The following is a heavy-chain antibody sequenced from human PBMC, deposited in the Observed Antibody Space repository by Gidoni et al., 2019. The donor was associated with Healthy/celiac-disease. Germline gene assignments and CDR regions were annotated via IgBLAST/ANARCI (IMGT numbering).Heavy chain of an antibody. CDR2: ISSSGSTI. J-gene: IGHJ4*02. D-gene: IGHD1-7*01. CDR1: GFTFSSYE. Sequence: EVQLVESGGGLVQPGGSLRLSCAASGFTFSSYEMNWVRQAPGKGLEWVSYISSSGSTIYYADSVKGRFTISRDNAKNSLYLQMNSLRAEDTAVYYCAGTQAGNWNYADYFDYWGQGTLVTVSS. CDR3: AGTQAGNWNYADYFDY. V-gene: IGHV3-48*03.